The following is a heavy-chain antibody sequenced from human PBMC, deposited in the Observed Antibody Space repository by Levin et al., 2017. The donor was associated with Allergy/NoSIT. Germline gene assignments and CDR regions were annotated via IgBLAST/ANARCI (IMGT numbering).Heavy chain of an antibody. CDR2: IYWDADK. CDR1: GFSLSTSGVG. D-gene: IGHD3-10*01. CDR3: ARTSYYDSGGSTAFDY. V-gene: IGHV2-5*02. Sequence: SGPTLVKPTQTLTLTCTFSGFSLSTSGVGVAWIRQPPEKALEWLALIYWDADKRYSPSLKSRLTITKDTSKNQVVLTVTNMDPVDTATYYCARTSYYDSGGSTAFDYWGQGTLVTVSS. J-gene: IGHJ4*02.